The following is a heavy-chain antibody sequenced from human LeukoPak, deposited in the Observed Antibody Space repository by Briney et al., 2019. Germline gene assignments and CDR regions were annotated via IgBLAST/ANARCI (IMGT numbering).Heavy chain of an antibody. CDR3: TPMDFYGMDV. Sequence: PGGSLRLSCAASGFTFADYAMHWVRQAPGKGLEWASGISWNSGSIDYADSVKGRFTISRDNAKNSLYLQMNSLRAEDTALYYCTPMDFYGMDVWGQGPTVTVSS. V-gene: IGHV3-9*01. CDR2: ISWNSGSI. J-gene: IGHJ6*02. CDR1: GFTFADYA. D-gene: IGHD3-3*01.